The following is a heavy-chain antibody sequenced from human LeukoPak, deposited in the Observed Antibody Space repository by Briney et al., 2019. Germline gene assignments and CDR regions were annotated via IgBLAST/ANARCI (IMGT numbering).Heavy chain of an antibody. D-gene: IGHD5-18*01. CDR1: GFTFSSYG. Sequence: PGGSLRLSCAASGFTFSSYGMHWARQAPGKGLEWVAVISYDGSNKYYADSVKGRFTISRDNSKNTLYLQMNSLRAEDTAVYYCAKGGGYSSTDYWGQGTLVTVSS. V-gene: IGHV3-30*18. CDR2: ISYDGSNK. CDR3: AKGGGYSSTDY. J-gene: IGHJ4*02.